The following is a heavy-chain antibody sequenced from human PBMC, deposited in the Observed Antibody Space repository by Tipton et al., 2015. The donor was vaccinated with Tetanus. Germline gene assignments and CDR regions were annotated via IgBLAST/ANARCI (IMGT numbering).Heavy chain of an antibody. CDR3: ARVVGAAAGTKVDY. V-gene: IGHV4-4*07. CDR1: GGSVSSYY. J-gene: IGHJ4*02. Sequence: TLSLTCNVSGGSVSSYYWSWIRQPAGKGLEWIGRIYSSGSTHYNPSLKSRVTISVDTSKNQFSLKLSSVTAADTAVYYCARVVGAAAGTKVDYWGQGTLVTVSS. CDR2: IYSSGST. D-gene: IGHD6-13*01.